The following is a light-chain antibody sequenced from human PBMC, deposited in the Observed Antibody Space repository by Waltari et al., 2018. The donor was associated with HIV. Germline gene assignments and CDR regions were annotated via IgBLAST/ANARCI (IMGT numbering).Light chain of an antibody. CDR1: QSLSSN. V-gene: IGKV3-15*01. CDR3: QQYNNWPPIT. Sequence: EIVMTQYPATLSVSPGERATLSCRASQSLSSNLARYQQKPGQAPSLLSYGASTRATGIPARFSGSGSGTEFTLTISSLQSEDFAVYYCQQYNNWPPITFGPGTKVDIK. CDR2: GAS. J-gene: IGKJ3*01.